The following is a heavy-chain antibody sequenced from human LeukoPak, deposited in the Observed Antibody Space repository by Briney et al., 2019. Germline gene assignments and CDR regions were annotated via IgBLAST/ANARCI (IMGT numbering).Heavy chain of an antibody. CDR1: GCSISSGDYY. J-gene: IGHJ5*02. D-gene: IGHD3-10*01. V-gene: IGHV4-30-4*01. CDR2: IYYSGST. Sequence: SETLSLTCTVSGCSISSGDYYWSWIRQPPGKGLEWIGYIYYSGSTYYNPSLKSPVNISVDPSQNQFSLKLGSVTAADTGVDYCARGVLLGKGNNWFHPRGKGTLVTVSS. CDR3: ARGVLLGKGNNWFHP.